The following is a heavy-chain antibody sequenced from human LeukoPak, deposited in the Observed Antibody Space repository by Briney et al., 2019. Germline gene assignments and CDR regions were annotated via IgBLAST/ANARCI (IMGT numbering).Heavy chain of an antibody. CDR2: ISYDGSNK. CDR3: AKDPNSSGWDGRYDY. V-gene: IGHV3-30-3*01. D-gene: IGHD6-19*01. CDR1: GFTFSSYA. Sequence: GGSLRLSCAASGFTFSSYAMHWVRQAPGKGLEWVAVISYDGSNKYYADSVKGRFTISRDNSKNTLYLQMNSLRAEDTAVYYCAKDPNSSGWDGRYDYWGQGTLVTVSS. J-gene: IGHJ4*02.